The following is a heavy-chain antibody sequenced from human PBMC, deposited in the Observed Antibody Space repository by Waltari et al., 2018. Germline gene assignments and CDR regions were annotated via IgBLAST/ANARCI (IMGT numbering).Heavy chain of an antibody. CDR1: GFTFSSYG. CDR3: ARAFTPAAGNYYYGMDV. CDR2: IWYDGSNK. V-gene: IGHV3-33*01. D-gene: IGHD6-13*01. Sequence: QVQLVESGGGVVQPGRSLRLSCAASGFTFSSYGMHWVRQAPGKGLGWVAVIWYDGSNKYYADSVKGRFTISRDNSKNTLYLQMNSLRAEDTAVYYCARAFTPAAGNYYYGMDVWGQGTTVTVSS. J-gene: IGHJ6*02.